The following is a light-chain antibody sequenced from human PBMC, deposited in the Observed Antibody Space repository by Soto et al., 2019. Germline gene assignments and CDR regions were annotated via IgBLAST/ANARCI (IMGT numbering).Light chain of an antibody. CDR1: SSDVGGYND. CDR2: DVS. CDR3: CADAGSYTFHVV. V-gene: IGLV2-11*01. J-gene: IGLJ2*01. Sequence: QSALTQPRSVSGSPGQSVTISCTGTSSDVGGYNDVAWYQQHPGTAPKLLIYDVSERPSGVPDRFSGSKSDNTASLTISGLQAEDDAEYYCCADAGSYTFHVVFGGGTKLTVL.